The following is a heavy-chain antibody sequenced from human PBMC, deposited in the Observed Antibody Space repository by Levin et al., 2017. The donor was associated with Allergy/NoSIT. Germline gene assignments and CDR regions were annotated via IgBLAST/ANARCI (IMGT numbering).Heavy chain of an antibody. Sequence: ETLSLTCAASGFTFSNAWMSWVRQAPGKGLEWVGRIKSKTDGGTTDYAAPVKGRFTISRDDSKNTLYLQMNSLKTEDTAVYYCTTVWLEYSSSWYVDYWGQGTLVTVSS. CDR3: TTVWLEYSSSWYVDY. J-gene: IGHJ4*02. CDR1: GFTFSNAW. V-gene: IGHV3-15*01. CDR2: IKSKTDGGTT. D-gene: IGHD6-13*01.